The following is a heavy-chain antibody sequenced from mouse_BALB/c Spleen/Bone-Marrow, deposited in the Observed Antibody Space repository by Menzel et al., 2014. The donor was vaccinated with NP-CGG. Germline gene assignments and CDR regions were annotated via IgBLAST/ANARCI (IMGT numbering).Heavy chain of an antibody. V-gene: IGHV5-6*01. CDR1: GFTFSSYG. J-gene: IGHJ2*01. CDR2: ISSGGSYT. CDR3: ARQTYYDYDGYFDY. D-gene: IGHD2-4*01. Sequence: EVKVVESGGDLVKPGGSLKLSCAASGFTFSSYGMSWVRQTPDKRLEWVATISSGGSYTYYPDSVKGRFTISRDNAKNTLYLQMSSLKSEDTAMYYCARQTYYDYDGYFDYWGQGTTLTASS.